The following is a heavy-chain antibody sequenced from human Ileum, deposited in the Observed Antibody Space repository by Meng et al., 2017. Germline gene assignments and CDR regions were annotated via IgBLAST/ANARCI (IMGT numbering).Heavy chain of an antibody. CDR3: AKSPRGIDFDD. CDR1: GFNFSDFY. V-gene: IGHV3-11*01. J-gene: IGHJ4*02. CDR2: ISAIGNT. D-gene: IGHD3-10*01. Sequence: QVQLVESGGALVKPGGSLRLSCAASGFNFSDFYTGWVRQAPGKGLEFIAYISAIGNTYFADSFLGRVTVSRDSAQKVLYLQMTRMRDEDTAVYYCAKSPRGIDFDDWGQGILVTVSS.